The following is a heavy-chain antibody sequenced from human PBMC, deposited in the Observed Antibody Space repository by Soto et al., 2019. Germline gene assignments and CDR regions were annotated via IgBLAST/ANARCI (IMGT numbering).Heavy chain of an antibody. CDR3: AIANYGDDDY. CDR1: GDTFSRST. CDR2: ISACSGNV. D-gene: IGHD4-17*01. Sequence: QVQLVQSGAEVKKPGASVKVSCKTSGDTFSRSTISWVRQAPGQGLEWMGWISACSGNVKYAWKFQDRVTMTTDTSTSTAYVELRSLRFDDTAVYYCAIANYGDDDYWGQGTLVTVSS. V-gene: IGHV1-18*01. J-gene: IGHJ4*02.